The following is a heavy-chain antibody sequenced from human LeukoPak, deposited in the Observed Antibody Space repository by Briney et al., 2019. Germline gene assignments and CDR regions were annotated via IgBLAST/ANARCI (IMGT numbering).Heavy chain of an antibody. CDR3: AHRRGSWTVDY. CDR2: IYWDDDK. V-gene: IGHV2-5*02. CDR1: GFSLRTSGGG. Sequence: SGPTLVYPTQTLTLTCTFSGFSLRTSGGGVRWIRQPPGQALEWLALIYWDDDKRYIPSLKSRLTITKDTSKNQVVLTMTNMDPVDTATYYCAHRRGSWTVDYWGQGTLVTVSS. D-gene: IGHD6-13*01. J-gene: IGHJ4*02.